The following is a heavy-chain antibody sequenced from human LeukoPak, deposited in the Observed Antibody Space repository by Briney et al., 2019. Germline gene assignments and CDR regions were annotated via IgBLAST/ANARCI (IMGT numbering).Heavy chain of an antibody. CDR3: ARGTYYYDSSGHPGAFDI. D-gene: IGHD3-22*01. J-gene: IGHJ3*02. CDR1: RFTFTSSA. CDR2: IVVGSGNT. V-gene: IGHV1-58*02. Sequence: SVKVSCKASRFTFTSSAMQWVRQARGQRLEWIGWIVVGSGNTNYAQKFQERVTITRDMSISTAYMELSSLRSEDTAVYYCARGTYYYDSSGHPGAFDIWGQGTMVTVSS.